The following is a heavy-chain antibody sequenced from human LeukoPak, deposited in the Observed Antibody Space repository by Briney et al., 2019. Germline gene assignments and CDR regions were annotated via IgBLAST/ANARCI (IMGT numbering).Heavy chain of an antibody. V-gene: IGHV1-46*01. D-gene: IGHD6-13*01. CDR1: GFTFTKYY. CDR2: INPSDGST. J-gene: IGHJ4*02. Sequence: ASVKVSCKASGFTFTKYYIHWVRQAPGQGLEWMGIINPSDGSTNYAQNFQGRVTLTRETSTSTVYMELSSLRSDDTADYLCWIAAAGRDFDYWGQGTLVTVSS. CDR3: WIAAAGRDFDY.